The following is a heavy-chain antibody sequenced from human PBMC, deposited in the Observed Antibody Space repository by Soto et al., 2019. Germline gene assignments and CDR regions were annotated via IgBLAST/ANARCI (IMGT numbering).Heavy chain of an antibody. D-gene: IGHD2-2*02. CDR3: ARGGYCSSTSCYTVFEY. Sequence: WASVKVSCKASGCTFSSYAISWVRQAPGQGLEWMGGIIPIFGTANYAQKFQGRVTITADKSTSTAYMELSSLRSEDTAVYYCARGGYCSSTSCYTVFEYWGQGTLVIVS. CDR1: GCTFSSYA. V-gene: IGHV1-69*06. J-gene: IGHJ4*02. CDR2: IIPIFGTA.